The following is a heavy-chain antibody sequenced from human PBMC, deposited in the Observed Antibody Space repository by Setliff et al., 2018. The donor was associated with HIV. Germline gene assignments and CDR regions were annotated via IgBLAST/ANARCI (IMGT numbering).Heavy chain of an antibody. CDR2: INSDGTST. CDR3: ARDLSYDYDRSSDTFDY. D-gene: IGHD3-22*01. Sequence: QAGGSLRLSCAASGFTFSSYWMHWVRQAPGKGLVWVSRINSDGTSTTYADSVKGRFTISRDNAKNTLYLQMNSLRAEDTAVYYCARDLSYDYDRSSDTFDYWGQGTQVTVSS. J-gene: IGHJ4*02. CDR1: GFTFSSYW. V-gene: IGHV3-74*03.